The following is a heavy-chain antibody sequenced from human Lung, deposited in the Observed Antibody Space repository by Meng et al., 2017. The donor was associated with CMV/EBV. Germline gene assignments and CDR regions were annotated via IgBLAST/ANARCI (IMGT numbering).Heavy chain of an antibody. J-gene: IGHJ4*02. CDR1: GYTFTDYY. V-gene: IGHV1-46*01. CDR2: INPNCGTT. D-gene: IGHD3-3*01. CDR3: ARSPTITIFGVIRTSYFDY. Sequence: SXXVSXXTSGYTFTDYYVHWVRQAPGQGLEWMGIINPNCGTTRYAQKFQGRVTMTRDTSTSTVYMELSSLRSEDTAVYYCARSPTITIFGVIRTSYFDYWXQGTXVTVSS.